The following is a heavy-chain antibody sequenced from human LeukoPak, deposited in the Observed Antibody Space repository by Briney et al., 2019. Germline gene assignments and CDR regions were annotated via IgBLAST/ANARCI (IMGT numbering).Heavy chain of an antibody. V-gene: IGHV4-30-2*01. D-gene: IGHD2-2*01. Sequence: PSETLSLTCAVSGGSISSGGYSWSWIRQPPGKGLEWIGYINHSGSTYYNPSLKSRVTISVDRSKNQFSLKLSSVTAADTAVYYCARVVVVPAARGAFDIWGQGTMVTVSS. J-gene: IGHJ3*02. CDR2: INHSGST. CDR3: ARVVVVPAARGAFDI. CDR1: GGSISSGGYS.